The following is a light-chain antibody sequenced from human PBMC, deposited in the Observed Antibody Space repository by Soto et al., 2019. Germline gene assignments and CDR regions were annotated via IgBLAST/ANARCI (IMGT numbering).Light chain of an antibody. J-gene: IGKJ2*01. CDR1: QSVLYSSINKNY. Sequence: DIVMTQSPDSLAVSLGERATINCKSSQSVLYSSINKNYLAWYQQRPGQPPKLLIYWASTRESGVPDRFSGSGSGRDFTLTITSLQAEDVAVYYCQQYESTPPTFGQGTKLEIK. CDR2: WAS. V-gene: IGKV4-1*01. CDR3: QQYESTPPT.